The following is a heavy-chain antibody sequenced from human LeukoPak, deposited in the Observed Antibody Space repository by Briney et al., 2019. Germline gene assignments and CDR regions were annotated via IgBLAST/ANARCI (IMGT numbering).Heavy chain of an antibody. V-gene: IGHV4-61*01. Sequence: SETLSLTCTVSGGSISSSTYYWGWIRQPPGKGLEWIGYISYSGTTNYNPSLKSRVTISVAPSKNQFSLKLRSVTAPDTAVYYCARDRGNYFDYWGQGTLVTVSS. D-gene: IGHD6-13*01. CDR3: ARDRGNYFDY. J-gene: IGHJ4*02. CDR2: ISYSGTT. CDR1: GGSISSSTYY.